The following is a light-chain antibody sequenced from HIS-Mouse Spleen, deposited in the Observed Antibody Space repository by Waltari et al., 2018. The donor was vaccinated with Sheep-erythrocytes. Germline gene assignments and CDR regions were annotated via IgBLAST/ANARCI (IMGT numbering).Light chain of an antibody. CDR2: DVS. V-gene: IGLV2-11*01. CDR1: SSDVAGYTY. J-gene: IGLJ1*01. CDR3: CSYAGSYNHV. Sequence: QSALTQPRSVSGSPGQSVTISCTGTSSDVAGYTYVSWYQQHPGKAPKLMIYDVSKRPSGVPDRFSGSKSGNTASLTISGLQAEDEADYYCCSYAGSYNHVFATGTKVTVL.